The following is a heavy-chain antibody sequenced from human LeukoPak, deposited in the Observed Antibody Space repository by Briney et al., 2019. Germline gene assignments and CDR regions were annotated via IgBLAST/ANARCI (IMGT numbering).Heavy chain of an antibody. CDR1: GGTFSSYA. Sequence: GASVKVSCKASGGTFSSYAISWVRQAPGQGLEWMGGIIPIFGTANYAQKFQGRVTITADESTSTAYMELSSLRSEDTAEYYCARDRGYYDILTGYYYYYYGMDVWGQGTTVTVSS. CDR2: IIPIFGTA. V-gene: IGHV1-69*13. J-gene: IGHJ6*02. CDR3: ARDRGYYDILTGYYYYYYGMDV. D-gene: IGHD3-9*01.